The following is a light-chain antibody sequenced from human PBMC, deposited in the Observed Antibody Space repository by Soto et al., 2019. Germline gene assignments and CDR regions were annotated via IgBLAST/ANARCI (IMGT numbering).Light chain of an antibody. V-gene: IGKV1-27*01. CDR3: QKYNSAPWT. J-gene: IGKJ1*01. CDR1: QSISNY. CDR2: GAS. Sequence: DMQMTQSPSSLSASVGDRVTITCRASQSISNYLAWYQQKPGKVPKLLIYGASTLQSGVPSRFSGSGSGTDFTLTISSLQSEDVATYYCQKYNSAPWTFGQGTKVEIK.